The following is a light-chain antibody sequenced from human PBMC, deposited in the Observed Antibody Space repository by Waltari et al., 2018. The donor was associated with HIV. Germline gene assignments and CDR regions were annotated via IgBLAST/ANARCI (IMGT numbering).Light chain of an antibody. V-gene: IGKV3-15*01. Sequence: EIVMTPSPATLSVSPGERATLSRRASQSVSSNLAWYQQKPGQAPRLLIYGASTRATGIPARFSGSGSGTEFTLTISSLQSEDFAVYYCQQYNNWPRTFGQGTKLEIK. J-gene: IGKJ2*01. CDR1: QSVSSN. CDR2: GAS. CDR3: QQYNNWPRT.